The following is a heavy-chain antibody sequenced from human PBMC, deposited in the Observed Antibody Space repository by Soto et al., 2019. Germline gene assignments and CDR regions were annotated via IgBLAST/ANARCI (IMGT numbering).Heavy chain of an antibody. CDR3: ARGSITMVRGVIGYYYYYGMDV. Sequence: SETLSLTCAVYGGSFSGYYGSWIRQPPGKGLEWIGEINHSGSTNYNPSLKSRVTISVDTSKNQFSLKLSSVTAADTAVYYRARGSITMVRGVIGYYYYYGMDVWGQGTTVTVSS. J-gene: IGHJ6*02. V-gene: IGHV4-34*01. D-gene: IGHD3-10*01. CDR1: GGSFSGYY. CDR2: INHSGST.